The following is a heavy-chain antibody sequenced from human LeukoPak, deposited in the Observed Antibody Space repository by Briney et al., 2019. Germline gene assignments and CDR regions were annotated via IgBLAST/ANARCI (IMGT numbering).Heavy chain of an antibody. J-gene: IGHJ4*02. Sequence: PGGSLRLSCAASGFTFSSYAMSWVRQAPGKGLEWVSAISGSGGSTYYADSVKGRFTISRDNSKNTLYLQMNRLRAEDTAVYYCMKDRRYGSGTLDYWGQGSLVTVSS. CDR2: ISGSGGST. V-gene: IGHV3-23*01. CDR1: GFTFSSYA. CDR3: MKDRRYGSGTLDY. D-gene: IGHD3-10*01.